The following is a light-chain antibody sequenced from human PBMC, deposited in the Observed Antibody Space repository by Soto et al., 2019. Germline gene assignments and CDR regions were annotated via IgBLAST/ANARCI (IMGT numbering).Light chain of an antibody. V-gene: IGKV3-11*01. J-gene: IGKJ5*01. Sequence: EIVLTQSPVTLSLSPGERATLSCRASQRVSSYLAWYQQKPGQAPRLLIYDASNRATGIPARFSGSGSGTDFTLTIDNLEPEDFAVYYCEQRSNWPPITFGQGIRLEI. CDR3: EQRSNWPPIT. CDR1: QRVSSY. CDR2: DAS.